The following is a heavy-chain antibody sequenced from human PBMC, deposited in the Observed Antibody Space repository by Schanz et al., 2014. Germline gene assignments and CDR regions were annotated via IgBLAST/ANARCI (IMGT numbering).Heavy chain of an antibody. CDR2: INTNTANP. D-gene: IGHD5-12*01. CDR1: GYTFNSYA. J-gene: IGHJ4*02. Sequence: QVQLVQSGSELKKPGASVKASCKTSGYTFNSYALHWVRQAPGQGLEWMGWINTNTANPTYAQGFTGRFVYTLDASVTTAYLEISSLKAEDTAVYYCARGYSGYSHFDYWGQGALVTVSS. V-gene: IGHV7-4-1*02. CDR3: ARGYSGYSHFDY.